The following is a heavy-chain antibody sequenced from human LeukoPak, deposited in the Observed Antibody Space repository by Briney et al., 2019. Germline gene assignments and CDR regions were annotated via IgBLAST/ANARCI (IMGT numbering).Heavy chain of an antibody. CDR3: ARERAAAENYMDV. CDR2: INQDGSEK. V-gene: IGHV3-7*01. Sequence: GGSLRLSCAASGFTFSSYWMSWVRQAPGKGLEWVANINQDGSEKYYVDSVKGRFTISRDNAKNSLYLQMNSLTVEDTAVYYCARERAAAENYMDVWGKGTTVTVS. J-gene: IGHJ6*03. D-gene: IGHD6-13*01. CDR1: GFTFSSYW.